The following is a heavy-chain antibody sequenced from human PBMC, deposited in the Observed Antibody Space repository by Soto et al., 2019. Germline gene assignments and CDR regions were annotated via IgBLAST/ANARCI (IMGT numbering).Heavy chain of an antibody. J-gene: IGHJ4*02. D-gene: IGHD3-16*01. V-gene: IGHV4-59*01. CDR2: IYYKGDT. Sequence: QVQLLESGPTLVNPSETLFLTCSVSGDSLNNNWWTWIRQAPGTAPELVGYIYYKGDTRYNPSLESRVTISLDTPKNQISLELRSVTGADTAVYFCARGSLVYDSWGQGILVTVSS. CDR1: GDSLNNNW. CDR3: ARGSLVYDS.